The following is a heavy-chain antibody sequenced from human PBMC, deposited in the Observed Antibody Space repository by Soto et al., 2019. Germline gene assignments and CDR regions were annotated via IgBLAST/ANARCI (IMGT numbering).Heavy chain of an antibody. V-gene: IGHV3-23*01. J-gene: IGHJ3*02. CDR1: GFTFSSYA. CDR2: ISGSGGST. D-gene: IGHD3-22*01. CDR3: AKDLRDYYDSSGYYYVPATNAFDI. Sequence: EVQLLESGGGLVQPGGSLRLSCAASGFTFSSYAMSWVRQAPGKGLEWVSAISGSGGSTYYADSVKGRFTISRDNSKTTLYLQMNSLRAEDTAVYYCAKDLRDYYDSSGYYYVPATNAFDIWGQGTMVTVSS.